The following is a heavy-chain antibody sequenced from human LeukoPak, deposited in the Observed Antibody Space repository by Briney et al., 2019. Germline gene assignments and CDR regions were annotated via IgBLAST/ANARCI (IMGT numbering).Heavy chain of an antibody. D-gene: IGHD4-17*01. V-gene: IGHV1-18*01. CDR3: ARASEDYGDYDPSLDERYFDY. Sequence: ASVKVSCKASGYTFTSYGISWVRQAPGQGLEWMGWISPYNGNTNYAQKLQGRVTMTTDTSTSTAYMELRSLRSDDTAVYYCARASEDYGDYDPSLDERYFDYWGQGTLITVSS. CDR1: GYTFTSYG. J-gene: IGHJ4*02. CDR2: ISPYNGNT.